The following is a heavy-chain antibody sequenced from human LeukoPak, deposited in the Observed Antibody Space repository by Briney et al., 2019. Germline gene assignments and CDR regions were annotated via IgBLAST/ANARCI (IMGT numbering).Heavy chain of an antibody. CDR2: IKQDGSER. CDR3: ARDRTGAS. CDR1: GFTFSSYW. J-gene: IGHJ4*02. D-gene: IGHD3-10*01. Sequence: GGSLRLSCAASGFTFSSYWMGWVRQAPGKGLQWVANIKQDGSERNYVDSVKGRFTISRDNAKDSLYLQMNSLRVEDTSVYYCARDRTGASWGQGTLVTVSS. V-gene: IGHV3-7*01.